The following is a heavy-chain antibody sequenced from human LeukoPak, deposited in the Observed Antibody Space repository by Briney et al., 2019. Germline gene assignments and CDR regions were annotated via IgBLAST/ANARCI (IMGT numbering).Heavy chain of an antibody. J-gene: IGHJ5*02. CDR2: IYTSGST. CDR3: ARDELWLT. Sequence: PSETLSLTCTVSGGSISSGSYYWSWIRQPAGKGLEWIGRIYTSGSTNYNPSLKSRVTISVGTSKNQFSLKLSSVTAADTAVYYCARDELWLTWGQGTLVTVSS. CDR1: GGSISSGSYY. V-gene: IGHV4-61*02. D-gene: IGHD5-18*01.